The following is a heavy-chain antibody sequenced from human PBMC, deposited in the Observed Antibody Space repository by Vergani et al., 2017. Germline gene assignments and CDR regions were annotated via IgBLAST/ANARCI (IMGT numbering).Heavy chain of an antibody. J-gene: IGHJ6*02. CDR1: GFPFSNYA. CDR3: AKLRPYCSSANCYAFMDV. D-gene: IGHD2-2*01. Sequence: EVQLLESGGGLVQPGGSLRLSCVASGFPFSNYAMSWVRQAPGKGLEWVSAISGSGGSTYYAVTPKGPITISRDNSKNALYLQMNILGAEDTAVCDCAKLRPYCSSANCYAFMDVWGQGTTVTVSS. CDR2: ISGSGGST. V-gene: IGHV3-23*01.